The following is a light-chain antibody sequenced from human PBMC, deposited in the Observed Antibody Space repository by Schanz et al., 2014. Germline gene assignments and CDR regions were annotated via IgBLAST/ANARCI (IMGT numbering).Light chain of an antibody. J-gene: IGKJ3*01. CDR2: AAS. CDR3: QKYNSAPPFT. Sequence: DIQMTQSPSSVSASVGDRVTITCRASQGINSWLAWYQQKPGKAPRLLISAASSLESGVPSRYSGSGSGTDFTLTISSLQPEDVATYYCQKYNSAPPFTFGPGTKVDI. CDR1: QGINSW. V-gene: IGKV1D-12*01.